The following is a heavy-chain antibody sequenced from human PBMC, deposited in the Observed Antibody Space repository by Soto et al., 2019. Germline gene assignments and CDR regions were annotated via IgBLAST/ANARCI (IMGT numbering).Heavy chain of an antibody. CDR1: GFTFSSYA. CDR3: AKAYYYDSSGFSGFAFDI. D-gene: IGHD3-22*01. Sequence: PGGSLRLSCAASGFTFSSYAMSWVRQAPGKGLEWVSAISGSGGSTYYADSVKGRFTISRDNSKNTLYLQMNSLRAEDTAVYYCAKAYYYDSSGFSGFAFDIWGQGTMVTVSS. V-gene: IGHV3-23*01. J-gene: IGHJ3*02. CDR2: ISGSGGST.